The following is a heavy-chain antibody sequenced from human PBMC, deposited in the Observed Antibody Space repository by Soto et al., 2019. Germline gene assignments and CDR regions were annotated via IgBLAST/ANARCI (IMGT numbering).Heavy chain of an antibody. CDR2: IYYTGHT. V-gene: IGHV4-31*03. CDR3: ARVSTLEREALDI. Sequence: QVQLQESGPGLVKPSQTLSLTCSVSGVSINSGGYYWSWIRHHPGKGLEWIGYIYYTGHTFYNPSLKSRVAMSLDTSKNQFSLKLSSVTAADTAVYYCARVSTLEREALDIWGQGTMVTASS. D-gene: IGHD1-1*01. J-gene: IGHJ3*02. CDR1: GVSINSGGYY.